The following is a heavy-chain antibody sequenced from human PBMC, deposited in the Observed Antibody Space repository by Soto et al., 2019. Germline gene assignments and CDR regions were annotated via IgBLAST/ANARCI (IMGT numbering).Heavy chain of an antibody. J-gene: IGHJ6*02. CDR2: ISYSGST. D-gene: IGHD5-18*01. CDR1: GGSISSSF. CDR3: ARGHRAMEYYYYYGMDV. V-gene: IGHV4-59*01. Sequence: FLTCSVSGGSISSSFWSWIRQPPGKELEWIGYISYSGSTTYNPSLKSRITLSVDTSKNQFSLRVASVTAADTAVYYFARGHRAMEYYYYYGMDVWGQGTTVTVSS.